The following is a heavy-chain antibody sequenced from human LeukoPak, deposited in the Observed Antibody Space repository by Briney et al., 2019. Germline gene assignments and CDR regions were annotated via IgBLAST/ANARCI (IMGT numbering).Heavy chain of an antibody. J-gene: IGHJ4*02. CDR2: INHSGST. Sequence: SETLSLTCAVYGGSFSGYYWSWIRQPPGKGLEWIGEINHSGSTNYNPSLKSRVTISVDTSKNQFSLKLSSVTAADTAVYYCASQVEMATSYFDYWGQGTLVTVSS. CDR3: ASQVEMATSYFDY. D-gene: IGHD5-24*01. CDR1: GGSFSGYY. V-gene: IGHV4-34*01.